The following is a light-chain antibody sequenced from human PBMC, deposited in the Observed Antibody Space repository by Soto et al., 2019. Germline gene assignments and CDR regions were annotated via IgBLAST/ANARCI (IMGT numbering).Light chain of an antibody. CDR2: DAS. J-gene: IGKJ4*01. V-gene: IGKV1-33*01. CDR3: QQYDNLPLT. Sequence: DIQMTQSPSSLSASVGDRVTITCQASQDITNYLNWYQHKPGKAPKLLIYDASNLETGVPSRFSGSGSGTYFTFTISSLQPEDIATYYCQQYDNLPLTFGGGTKVEIK. CDR1: QDITNY.